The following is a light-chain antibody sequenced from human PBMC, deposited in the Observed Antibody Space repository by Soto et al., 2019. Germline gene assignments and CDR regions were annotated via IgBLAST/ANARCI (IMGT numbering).Light chain of an antibody. CDR1: QNINSR. CDR3: QKYNSAPQT. V-gene: IGKV1-5*03. J-gene: IGKJ1*01. Sequence: DIQMTQSPSTLSASVGDRVLITCRASQNINSRLAWYQQKPGNAPKLLIYRASSLESGVPSRFSGSGSETEFTLTISSLQPEDVATYYCQKYNSAPQTFGQGTKGDIK. CDR2: RAS.